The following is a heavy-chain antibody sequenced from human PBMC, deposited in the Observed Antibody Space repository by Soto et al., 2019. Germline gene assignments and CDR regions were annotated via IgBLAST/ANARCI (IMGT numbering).Heavy chain of an antibody. CDR3: VRQGIGALHGLVDV. CDR1: GDSIGTYN. CDR2: IYSNGGT. J-gene: IGHJ6*02. V-gene: IGHV4-59*08. D-gene: IGHD1-26*01. Sequence: QVQLQASGPGLVKPSDTLSLTCTVSGDSIGTYNWGWIRQPPGKRLEWIGYIYSNGGTSYNPALKSLVTISADTSTKQFSLWLSSVTAADTALYYCVRQGIGALHGLVDVWGQGTTVTVSS.